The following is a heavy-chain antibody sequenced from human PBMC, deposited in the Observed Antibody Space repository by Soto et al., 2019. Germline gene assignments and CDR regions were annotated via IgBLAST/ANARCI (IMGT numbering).Heavy chain of an antibody. J-gene: IGHJ6*02. CDR2: ISGYNGDT. D-gene: IGHD2-8*01. CDR1: GYSFTTYG. V-gene: IGHV1-18*01. Sequence: QGLLVKSGAEVKQPGASVKVSCKASGYSFTTYGISWVRQAPGQGLEWMGWISGYNGDTNNAQKFQDRVTMTNNRSTTTAYLELRGLTSDDKAVYYCAKNGHPPYYYYVMDVWGQGTTVTV. CDR3: AKNGHPPYYYYVMDV.